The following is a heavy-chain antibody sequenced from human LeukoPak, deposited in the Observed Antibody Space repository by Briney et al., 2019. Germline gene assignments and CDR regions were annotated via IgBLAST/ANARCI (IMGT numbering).Heavy chain of an antibody. CDR2: IISSSSYI. D-gene: IGHD3-10*01. Sequence: GGSLRLSCAASGFTFSSYSMNWVRQAPGKGLEWVSSIISSSSYIYYADSVKGRFTISRDNAKNSLYLQMNSLRAEDTAVYYCARIMGGYYGSGSYYPPPFFDYWGQGTLVTVSS. CDR1: GFTFSSYS. J-gene: IGHJ4*02. CDR3: ARIMGGYYGSGSYYPPPFFDY. V-gene: IGHV3-21*01.